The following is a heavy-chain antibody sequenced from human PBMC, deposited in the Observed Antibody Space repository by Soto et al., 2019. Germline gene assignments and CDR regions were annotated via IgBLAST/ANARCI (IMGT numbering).Heavy chain of an antibody. V-gene: IGHV3-23*01. D-gene: IGHD2-21*02. J-gene: IGHJ4*01. CDR1: GFTFSGYA. Sequence: GGSLRLSCAGSGFTFSGYAMTWVRQAPGKGLEWVSVISTSGDRPDYADSVKGRFTISRDNSKNMLYLQMNSLRVEDTAIYYSAFKVTFHSDYWGHGTTVTVSS. CDR3: AFKVTFHSDY. CDR2: ISTSGDRP.